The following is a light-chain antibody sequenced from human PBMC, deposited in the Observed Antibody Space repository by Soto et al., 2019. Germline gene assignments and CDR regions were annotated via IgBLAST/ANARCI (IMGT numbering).Light chain of an antibody. J-gene: IGKJ2*01. CDR3: QQYNNWPQT. V-gene: IGKV3-15*01. Sequence: EIVMTQSPVTLSVSPGERATLSCRASQSVSSKLAWYQQKPGQAPRLLIYGASTRATGIPARFSGSGSGTEFTLSLSSLQSEDFAVYYCQQYNNWPQTFGQVTKLEIK. CDR1: QSVSSK. CDR2: GAS.